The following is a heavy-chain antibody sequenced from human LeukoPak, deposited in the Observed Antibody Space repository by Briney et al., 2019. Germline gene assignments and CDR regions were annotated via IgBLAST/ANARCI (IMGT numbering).Heavy chain of an antibody. J-gene: IGHJ5*02. Sequence: GGSLRLSCAASGFTFSDYYMSWIRQAPGKGLEWVSYISSSGSTIYYADSVKGRFTISRDNAKNSLYLQMNSLRAGDTAVYYCARDLSLYCGGDCYPEGWFDPWGQGTLVTVSS. CDR1: GFTFSDYY. CDR2: ISSSGSTI. D-gene: IGHD2-21*01. CDR3: ARDLSLYCGGDCYPEGWFDP. V-gene: IGHV3-11*04.